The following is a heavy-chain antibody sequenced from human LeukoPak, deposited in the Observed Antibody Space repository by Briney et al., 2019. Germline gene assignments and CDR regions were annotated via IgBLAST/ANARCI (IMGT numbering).Heavy chain of an antibody. D-gene: IGHD1-1*01. J-gene: IGHJ6*03. CDR3: ARDIWNDGNYYVDV. CDR1: GFTFSAHG. V-gene: IGHV3-33*01. Sequence: QAGRALRLSCATSGFTFSAHGMHWVRQAPGKGLEWVALIWSGGTTGLYADSVKGRFTISRDTSMLYLQMNSLRVEDTAVYYCARDIWNDGNYYVDVWGKGTTVTVSS. CDR2: IWSGGTTG.